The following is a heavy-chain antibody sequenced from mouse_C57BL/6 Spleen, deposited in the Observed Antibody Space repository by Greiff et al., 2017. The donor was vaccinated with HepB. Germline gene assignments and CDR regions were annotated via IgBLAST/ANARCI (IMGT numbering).Heavy chain of an antibody. CDR3: ARERGSNDGYYEGFAY. Sequence: VQLVESGPGLVAPSQSLSITCTVSGFSLTSYAISWVRQPPGKGLEWLGVIWTGGGTNYNSALKSRLSISKDNSKSQVFLKMNSLQTEDTARYYCARERGSNDGYYEGFAYWGQGTLVTVSA. V-gene: IGHV2-9-1*01. CDR1: GFSLTSYA. J-gene: IGHJ3*01. CDR2: IWTGGGT. D-gene: IGHD2-3*01.